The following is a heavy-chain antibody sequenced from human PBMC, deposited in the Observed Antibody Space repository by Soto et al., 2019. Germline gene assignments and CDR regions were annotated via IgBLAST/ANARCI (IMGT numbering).Heavy chain of an antibody. CDR1: GFTFSSYA. Sequence: PGGSLRLSCAASGFTFSSYAMSWVRQAPGKGLEWVSAISGSGGSTYYADSVKGRFTISRDNSKNTLYLQMNSLKTEDTAVYYCASLTSWSQEYYYGMDVWGQGTTVTVSS. V-gene: IGHV3-23*01. J-gene: IGHJ6*02. CDR3: ASLTSWSQEYYYGMDV. D-gene: IGHD2-2*01. CDR2: ISGSGGST.